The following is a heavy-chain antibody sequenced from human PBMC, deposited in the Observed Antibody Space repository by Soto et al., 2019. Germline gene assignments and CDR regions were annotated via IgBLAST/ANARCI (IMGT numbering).Heavy chain of an antibody. Sequence: PGGSLRLSCVASGFTFNGYWMHWVRQAPGKGLVWVSRINTDGGNTIYADSVKGRFAISRANAKNTLYLDMNSLRAEDAGMYYCERSKTDRWEPTDNWGQGTLVTVSS. D-gene: IGHD1-26*01. CDR2: INTDGGNT. V-gene: IGHV3-74*01. CDR3: ERSKTDRWEPTDN. CDR1: GFTFNGYW. J-gene: IGHJ1*01.